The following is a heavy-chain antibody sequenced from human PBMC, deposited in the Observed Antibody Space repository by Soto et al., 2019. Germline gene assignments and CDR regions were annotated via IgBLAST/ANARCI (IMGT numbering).Heavy chain of an antibody. CDR1: GGSFSGYY. V-gene: IGHV4-34*01. D-gene: IGHD6-19*01. Sequence: SETLSLTCAVYGGSFSGYYWSWIRQPPGKGLEWIGEINHSGSTNYNPSLKSRVTISVDTSKNQFSLKLSSVTAADTAVYYCARGRGAAGTFYYYYGMDVWGQGTTVTVSS. CDR2: INHSGST. J-gene: IGHJ6*02. CDR3: ARGRGAAGTFYYYYGMDV.